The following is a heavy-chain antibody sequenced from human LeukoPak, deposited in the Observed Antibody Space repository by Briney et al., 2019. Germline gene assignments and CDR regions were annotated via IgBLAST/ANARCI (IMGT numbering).Heavy chain of an antibody. Sequence: LSCAASXFTFSGSAMHWVRQASGKGLEWVGRIRSKANSYATAYAASVKGRFTISRDDSKNTAYLQMNSLKTEDTAVYYCTRQDGVFQFDYWGQGTLVTVSS. V-gene: IGHV3-73*01. CDR1: XFTFSGSA. CDR2: IRSKANSYAT. CDR3: TRQDGVFQFDY. J-gene: IGHJ4*02. D-gene: IGHD3-16*01.